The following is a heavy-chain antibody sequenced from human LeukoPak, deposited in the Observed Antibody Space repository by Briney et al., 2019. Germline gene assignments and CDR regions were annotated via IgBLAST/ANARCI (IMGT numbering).Heavy chain of an antibody. J-gene: IGHJ6*02. D-gene: IGHD6-19*01. CDR3: ARDGGCSSGWYGRNGMDV. V-gene: IGHV1-69*04. CDR1: GGTFSSYA. CDR2: IIPILGIA. Sequence: ASVKVSCKASGGTFSSYAISWVRQAPGQGLEWMGKIIPILGIANNAQKFQGRVTFTADKSTSTAYMELSSLRSEDTAVYYCARDGGCSSGWYGRNGMDVWGQGTTVTVSS.